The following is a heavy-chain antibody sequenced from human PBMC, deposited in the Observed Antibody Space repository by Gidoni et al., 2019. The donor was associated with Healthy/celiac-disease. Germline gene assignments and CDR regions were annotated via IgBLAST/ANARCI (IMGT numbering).Heavy chain of an antibody. V-gene: IGHV3-21*01. J-gene: IGHJ4*02. CDR2: ISSSSSYI. CDR3: ARDPFYSSGWYVDY. CDR1: GSTLSSYS. Sequence: EVQRVASGARLVKPGWSLRLPSAASGSTLSSYSMNWVRQAPGRGLEWVSSISSSSSYIYYTDSVNGRFTISRDNAKNSLYLQMNSRRAEDTAVYYCARDPFYSSGWYVDYWGQGTLVTVSS. D-gene: IGHD6-19*01.